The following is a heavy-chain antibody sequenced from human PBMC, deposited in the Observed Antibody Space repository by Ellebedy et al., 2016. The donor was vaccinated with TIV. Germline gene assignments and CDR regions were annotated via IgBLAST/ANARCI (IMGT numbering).Heavy chain of an antibody. CDR2: INPNRGGT. J-gene: IGHJ5*01. CDR3: VRLLDRHNWDDS. V-gene: IGHV1-2*02. Sequence: ASVKVSCKASGYTFSGYYIHWVRQAPGQGLEWMGWINPNRGGTNYAQKFHGRVTMTRDSSISTAYMELSRLRSDETAIYYCVRLLDRHNWDDSWGRGTLVTVSS. CDR1: GYTFSGYY.